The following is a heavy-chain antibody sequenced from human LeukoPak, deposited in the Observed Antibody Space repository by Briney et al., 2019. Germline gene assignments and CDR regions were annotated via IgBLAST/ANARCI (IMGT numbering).Heavy chain of an antibody. J-gene: IGHJ3*01. CDR1: GGSFNSYV. V-gene: IGHV1-69*04. D-gene: IGHD3-16*02. Sequence: SVKVSCKASGGSFNSYVMTWVRQAPGQGLEWMGRIIPILNVANFAQKFQGRVTITADKSTNTAHMELSSLRSEDTAVYYCTREGVYSPDPSSYHRYAFDVWGQGTVVTVSS. CDR3: TREGVYSPDPSSYHRYAFDV. CDR2: IIPILNVA.